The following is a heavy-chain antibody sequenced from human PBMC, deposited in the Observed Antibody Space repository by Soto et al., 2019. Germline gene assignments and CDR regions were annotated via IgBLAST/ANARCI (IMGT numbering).Heavy chain of an antibody. D-gene: IGHD2-2*01. CDR3: SRGPSSLTRFDY. CDR2: ISYDGSNK. Sequence: PGGSLRLSCAASGFPFSSYAMHWVRQAPGKGLEWVAVISYDGSNKYYADSVKGRFIISRDNSKNTLYLQMNSLRADDTAVYYCSRGPSSLTRFDYWGQGTLVTVSS. CDR1: GFPFSSYA. V-gene: IGHV3-30-3*01. J-gene: IGHJ4*02.